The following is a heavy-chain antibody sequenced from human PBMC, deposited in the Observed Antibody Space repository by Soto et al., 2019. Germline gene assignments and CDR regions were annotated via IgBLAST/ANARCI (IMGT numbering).Heavy chain of an antibody. V-gene: IGHV4-34*01. J-gene: IGHJ4*02. CDR3: ARATPTYCSSTSCHGGLDY. CDR1: GGSFSGYY. D-gene: IGHD2-2*01. Sequence: SETLSLTCAVYGGSFSGYYWSWIRQPPGKGLEWIGEINHSGSTNYNPSLKSRVTISVDTSKNQFSLKLSSVTAADTAVYYCARATPTYCSSTSCHGGLDYWGQGTLVTVSS. CDR2: INHSGST.